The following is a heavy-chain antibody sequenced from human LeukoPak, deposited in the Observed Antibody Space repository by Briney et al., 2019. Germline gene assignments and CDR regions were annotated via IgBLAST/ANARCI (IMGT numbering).Heavy chain of an antibody. V-gene: IGHV3-11*06. CDR1: GFTFSDYY. J-gene: IGHJ4*02. CDR3: ARVGRWSSTSCYGGGYYFDY. Sequence: GESLRLSCAASGFTFSDYYMSWIRQPPGKGLEWVSYISSSSSYKNYADPVKGRFTISRDNAKNSLYLQMNSLRAEDTAVYYCARVGRWSSTSCYGGGYYFDYWGQGTLVTVSS. D-gene: IGHD2-2*01. CDR2: ISSSSSYK.